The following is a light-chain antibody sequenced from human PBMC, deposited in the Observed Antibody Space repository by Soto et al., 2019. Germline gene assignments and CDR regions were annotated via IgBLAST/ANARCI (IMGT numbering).Light chain of an antibody. CDR2: KAS. V-gene: IGKV1-5*03. J-gene: IGKJ1*01. CDR3: QHYNSYSEA. CDR1: QSISSW. Sequence: DIQMTQSPSTLSASVGDRVTITCLASQSISSWLAWYQQKPGKAPKLLIYKASTLKSGVPSRFSGSGSGTEFTLTISSLQPDDFATYYRQHYNSYSEAFGQGTKVDI.